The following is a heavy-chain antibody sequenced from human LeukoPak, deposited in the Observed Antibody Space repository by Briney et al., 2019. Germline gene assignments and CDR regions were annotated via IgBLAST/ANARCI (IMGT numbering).Heavy chain of an antibody. CDR2: ISGSGGST. CDR1: GFTFTSYA. Sequence: GGSLRLSCAASGFTFTSYAMSWVRQAPGKGLEWVSAISGSGGSTYHADSVKGRFTISRDNSKNTLYLQMNSLRAEDTAVYYCAKMGVVAAHPGTFDYWGQGTLVTVSS. J-gene: IGHJ4*02. D-gene: IGHD6-6*01. V-gene: IGHV3-23*01. CDR3: AKMGVVAAHPGTFDY.